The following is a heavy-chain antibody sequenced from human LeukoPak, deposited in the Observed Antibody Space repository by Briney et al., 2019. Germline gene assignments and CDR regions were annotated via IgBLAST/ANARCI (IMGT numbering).Heavy chain of an antibody. CDR3: APPPIAATGN. J-gene: IGHJ4*02. Sequence: PGGSLRLSCAASGFTVSSNYMSWVRQAPGEGLEWVANIRQDGGAKNYVDSVKGRFTISRDNAKKSLYLQMNSLRAEDTAVYYCAPPPIAATGNWGQGTLVTVSS. V-gene: IGHV3-7*01. CDR2: IRQDGGAK. CDR1: GFTVSSNY. D-gene: IGHD6-13*01.